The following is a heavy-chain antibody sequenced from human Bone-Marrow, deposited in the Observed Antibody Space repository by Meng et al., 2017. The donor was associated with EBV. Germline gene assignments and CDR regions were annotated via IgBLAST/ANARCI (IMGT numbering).Heavy chain of an antibody. V-gene: IGHV4-39*06. D-gene: IGHD2-15*01. CDR2: IYYSRCT. Sequence: RLEPDESGPGPVKASEVPSLTCTVCGGSIRSSSRYRGGIRQPPVKGLEWIGSIYYSRCTYYNPTLKSRVTISVDTSKIQFSLKLSSVTAADTAVDYCAGVEAAIDYWGQGTLVTVSS. CDR3: AGVEAAIDY. CDR1: GGSIRSSSRY. J-gene: IGHJ4*02.